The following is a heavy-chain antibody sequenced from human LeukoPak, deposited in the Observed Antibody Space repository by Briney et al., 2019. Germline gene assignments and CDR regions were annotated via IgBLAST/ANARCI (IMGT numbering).Heavy chain of an antibody. Sequence: PGGSLRLSCAASGFTFSTYAMSWVRQAPGKGLEWVSALSGSGGGTYHADPVKGRFTMSRDNSKNTLYLQMNSLRAEDTAVYYCAKGGPQLYYDSSGYYFLDYWGQGTLVTVSS. J-gene: IGHJ4*02. V-gene: IGHV3-23*01. CDR2: LSGSGGGT. CDR1: GFTFSTYA. CDR3: AKGGPQLYYDSSGYYFLDY. D-gene: IGHD3-22*01.